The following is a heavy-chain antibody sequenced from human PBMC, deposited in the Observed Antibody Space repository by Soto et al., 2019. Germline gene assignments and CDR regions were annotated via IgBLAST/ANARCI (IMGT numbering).Heavy chain of an antibody. V-gene: IGHV1-3*01. CDR2: INAGNGNT. D-gene: IGHD3-9*01. Sequence: QVQLVQSGAEVKKPGASVKVSCKASGYTFTSYAMHWVRQAPGQRLEWMGWINAGNGNTKYSQKFQGRVTITRDTSASTAYMELSSLRSEDTAVYYRARNPMDYDILTGYYMGYYFDYWGQGTLVTVSS. CDR1: GYTFTSYA. CDR3: ARNPMDYDILTGYYMGYYFDY. J-gene: IGHJ4*02.